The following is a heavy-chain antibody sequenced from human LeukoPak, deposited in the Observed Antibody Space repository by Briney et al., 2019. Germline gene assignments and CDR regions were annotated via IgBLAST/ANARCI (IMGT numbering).Heavy chain of an antibody. Sequence: GGSLRPPCAASGFTFSDYYMSWIRQAPGKGLEWVSYISSSSSYTNYADSVKGRFTISRDNAKNSLYLQMNSLRAEDTAVYYCARDQWYYYGSGSYHPQDYWGQGTLVTVSS. V-gene: IGHV3-11*06. CDR1: GFTFSDYY. CDR2: ISSSSSYT. D-gene: IGHD3-10*01. CDR3: ARDQWYYYGSGSYHPQDY. J-gene: IGHJ4*02.